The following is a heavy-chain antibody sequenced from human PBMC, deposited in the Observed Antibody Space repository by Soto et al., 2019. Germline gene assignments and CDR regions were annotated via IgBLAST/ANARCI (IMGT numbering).Heavy chain of an antibody. CDR1: GFTFSGSA. CDR2: IRSKANSYAT. Sequence: GGSLRLSCAASGFTFSGSAMHWVRQASGKGLEWVGRIRSKANSYATAYAASVKGRFTISRDDSKNTAYLQMNSLKTEDTAVYYCTRHALNYYDSSGYYDYWGQGTLVTVSS. V-gene: IGHV3-73*01. J-gene: IGHJ4*02. D-gene: IGHD3-22*01. CDR3: TRHALNYYDSSGYYDY.